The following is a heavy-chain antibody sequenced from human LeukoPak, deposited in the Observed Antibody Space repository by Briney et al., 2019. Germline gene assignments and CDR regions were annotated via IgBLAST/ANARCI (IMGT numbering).Heavy chain of an antibody. Sequence: SETLSLTCAVYGGSFSGYYWSWIRQPPGKGLEWIGEINHSGSTNYNPFLKSRVTISVDTSKNQFSLKLSSVTAADTAVYYCARGIRDWGQGTLVTVSS. CDR2: INHSGST. J-gene: IGHJ4*02. CDR3: ARGIRD. CDR1: GGSFSGYY. D-gene: IGHD3-3*02. V-gene: IGHV4-34*01.